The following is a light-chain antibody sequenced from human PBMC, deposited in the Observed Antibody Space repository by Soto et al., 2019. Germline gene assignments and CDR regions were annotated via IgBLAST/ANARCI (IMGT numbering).Light chain of an antibody. Sequence: EIVLTRSPATLSLSPGERATLSCRAGQGISSYLAWYQQKPGQAPRLLIYDASNRATGIPARFSGSGSGTDFTLTISSLEPEDFAVYYCKQRSSWPITFGQGTRLEIK. J-gene: IGKJ5*01. CDR2: DAS. CDR3: KQRSSWPIT. CDR1: QGISSY. V-gene: IGKV3-11*01.